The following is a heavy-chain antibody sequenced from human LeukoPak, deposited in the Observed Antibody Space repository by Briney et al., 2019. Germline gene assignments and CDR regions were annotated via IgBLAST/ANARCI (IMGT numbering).Heavy chain of an antibody. V-gene: IGHV1-2*02. J-gene: IGHJ5*02. Sequence: ASVKVSCKASGYTFTGYYMHWVRQAPGQGLEWMGWINPNSGGTNYAQKFQGRATMTRDTSISTAYMELSRLRSDDTAVYYCAREGTADDILTGYYKRNNWFDPWGQGTLVTVSS. CDR1: GYTFTGYY. D-gene: IGHD3-9*01. CDR3: AREGTADDILTGYYKRNNWFDP. CDR2: INPNSGGT.